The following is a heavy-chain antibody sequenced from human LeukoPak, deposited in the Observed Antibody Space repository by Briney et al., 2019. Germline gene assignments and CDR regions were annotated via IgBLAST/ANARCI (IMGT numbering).Heavy chain of an antibody. CDR2: ISESSRDT. CDR3: AKEYNWSYGPFDI. CDR1: GFTFSTYA. V-gene: IGHV3-23*01. D-gene: IGHD1-20*01. Sequence: GGSLRLSCVASGFTFSTYAMTWFRQPPGKGLEWVTTISESSRDTYYADSVKGRFTVSRDNSKNTLYLQMNSLRAEDTAVYYCAKEYNWSYGPFDIWGQGTMVTVSS. J-gene: IGHJ3*02.